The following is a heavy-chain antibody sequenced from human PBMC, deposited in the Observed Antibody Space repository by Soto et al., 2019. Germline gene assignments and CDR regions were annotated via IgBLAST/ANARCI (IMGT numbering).Heavy chain of an antibody. CDR3: AKDRGYCTNGVCYNYYYGMDV. CDR2: ISYDGSNK. CDR1: GFTFSSYG. Sequence: PGGSLRLSCAASGFTFSSYGMHWVRQAPGKGLEWVAVISYDGSNKYYADSVKGRFTISRDNSKNTLYLQMNSLRAEDTAVYYCAKDRGYCTNGVCYNYYYGMDVWGQGTTVTVSS. V-gene: IGHV3-30*18. D-gene: IGHD2-8*01. J-gene: IGHJ6*02.